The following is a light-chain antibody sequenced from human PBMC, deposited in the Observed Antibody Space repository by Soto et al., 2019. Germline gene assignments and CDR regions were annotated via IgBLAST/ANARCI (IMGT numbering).Light chain of an antibody. CDR3: QVWDRSSDHVV. CDR1: NIGSKG. CDR2: DDN. Sequence: SYELTQPPSVSVAPGQTARITCGGNNIGSKGVHWYQQKPGQAPVLVLYDDNDRPSGIPERFSGSNSGNTATLTVSRFEAGDEADYYCQVWDRSSDHVVFGGGTKLTVL. J-gene: IGLJ2*01. V-gene: IGLV3-21*02.